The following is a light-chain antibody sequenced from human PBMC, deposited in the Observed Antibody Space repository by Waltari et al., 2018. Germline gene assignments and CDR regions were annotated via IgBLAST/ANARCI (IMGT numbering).Light chain of an antibody. Sequence: QSQLTQPPSAPGTPGQTVCISCSGGGSNTAVHTLNGYHQLPGMAPKLLINENNKRPPAVPYPFSGSTSGTSASLAIIALQSEDDADYYCASWYDSLYGLVFGGGTKLTVL. V-gene: IGLV1-44*01. J-gene: IGLJ2*01. CDR3: ASWYDSLYGLV. CDR1: GSNTAVHT. CDR2: ENN.